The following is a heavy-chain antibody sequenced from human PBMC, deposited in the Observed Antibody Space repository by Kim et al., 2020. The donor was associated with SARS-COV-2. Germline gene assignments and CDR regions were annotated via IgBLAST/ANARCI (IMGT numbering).Heavy chain of an antibody. Sequence: GGSLRLSCAASGFTFSSYAMHWVRQAPGKGLEWVAVISYDGSNKYYADSVKGRFTISRDNSKNTLYLQMNSLRAEDTAVYYCARESAGSGRPFDYWGQGTLVTVSS. CDR3: ARESAGSGRPFDY. CDR1: GFTFSSYA. V-gene: IGHV3-30-3*01. D-gene: IGHD6-19*01. CDR2: ISYDGSNK. J-gene: IGHJ4*02.